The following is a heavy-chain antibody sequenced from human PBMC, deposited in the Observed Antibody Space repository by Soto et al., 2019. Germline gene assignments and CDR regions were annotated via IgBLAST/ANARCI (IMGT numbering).Heavy chain of an antibody. CDR1: GDRVSSNSAA. Sequence: PSQTLSLTCAISGDRVSSNSAAWNWIRQSPSRGLEWLGRTYYRSKWYNDYAASVKSRITINPDTSKNQFSLQLNSVTPEDTAVYFCARLRDYYDSSGYFSEALDNRGQGTLVTVSS. J-gene: IGHJ4*02. V-gene: IGHV6-1*01. CDR2: TYYRSKWYN. CDR3: ARLRDYYDSSGYFSEALDN. D-gene: IGHD3-22*01.